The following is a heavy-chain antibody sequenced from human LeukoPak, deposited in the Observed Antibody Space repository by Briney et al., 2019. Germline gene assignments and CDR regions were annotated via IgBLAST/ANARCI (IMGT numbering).Heavy chain of an antibody. CDR3: ARGGSGWFDAFDI. V-gene: IGHV1-69*06. Sequence: SVKVSCKASGGTFSRYAISWVRQAPGQGLEWMGGIIPIFGTANYAQKFQGRVTITADKSTSTAYMELSSLRSEDTAVYYCARGGSGWFDAFDIWGQGTMVTVSS. CDR1: GGTFSRYA. CDR2: IIPIFGTA. J-gene: IGHJ3*02. D-gene: IGHD6-19*01.